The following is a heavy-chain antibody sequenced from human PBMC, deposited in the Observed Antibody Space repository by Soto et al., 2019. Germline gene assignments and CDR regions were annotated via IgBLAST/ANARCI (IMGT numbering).Heavy chain of an antibody. CDR2: IYYSGST. V-gene: IGHV4-30-4*01. J-gene: IGHJ4*02. D-gene: IGHD5-12*01. CDR3: ARENSGYNPFDY. CDR1: GGSISSGDYY. Sequence: QVQLQESGPGLVKPSQTLSLTCSVSGGSISSGDYYWSWIRQPPGQGLEWIGYIYYSGSTYYNPSLNSRVTISVDTSKNQFSLKLSSVTAADTAVYYCARENSGYNPFDYWGQGTLVTVSS.